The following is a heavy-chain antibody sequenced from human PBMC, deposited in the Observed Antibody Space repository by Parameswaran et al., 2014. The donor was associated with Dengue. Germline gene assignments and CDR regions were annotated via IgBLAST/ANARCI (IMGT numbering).Heavy chain of an antibody. CDR3: ASGNYYGSGSYYSYFDY. Sequence: WIRQPPGKGLEWIGYIYHSGSTYYNPSLKSRVTISVDRSKNQFSLKLSSVTAADTAVYYCASGNYYGSGSYYSYFDYWGQGTLVTVSS. J-gene: IGHJ4*02. CDR2: IYHSGST. D-gene: IGHD3-10*01. V-gene: IGHV4-30-2*01.